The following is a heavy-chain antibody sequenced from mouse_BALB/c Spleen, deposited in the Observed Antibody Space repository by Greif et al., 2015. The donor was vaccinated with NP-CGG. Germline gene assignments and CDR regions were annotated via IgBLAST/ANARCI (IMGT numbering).Heavy chain of an antibody. Sequence: EVMLVESGGDLVKPGGSLKLSCAASGFTFSSYGMSWVRQTPDKRLEWVATISSGGSYTYYPDSVKGRFTISRDNAKNTLYLQMSSLKSEDTAMYYCARPLLVIWFAYWGQGTLVTVSA. CDR1: GFTFSSYG. V-gene: IGHV5-6*01. CDR2: ISSGGSYT. J-gene: IGHJ3*01. CDR3: ARPLLVIWFAY. D-gene: IGHD2-2*01.